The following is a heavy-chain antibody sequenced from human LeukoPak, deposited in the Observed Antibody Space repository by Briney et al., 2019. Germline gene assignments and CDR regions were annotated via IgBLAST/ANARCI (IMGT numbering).Heavy chain of an antibody. V-gene: IGHV1-46*01. CDR2: INTSAGST. D-gene: IGHD3-16*01. Sequence: ASVKVSCKASGYTFTTYFLHWVRQAPGQGLEWMGMINTSAGSTNYAQNFRGRVTMTRDTSTTTVYMDLTSLRSEDTAVYYCAREAPGGYFDYWAQGTLVTVSS. CDR1: GYTFTTYF. CDR3: AREAPGGYFDY. J-gene: IGHJ4*02.